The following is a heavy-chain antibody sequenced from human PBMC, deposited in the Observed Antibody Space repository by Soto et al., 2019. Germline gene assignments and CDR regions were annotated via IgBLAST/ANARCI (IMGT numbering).Heavy chain of an antibody. J-gene: IGHJ3*02. D-gene: IGHD2-15*01. Sequence: SGPTLVKPTQTLTLTCTFSGFSLSTSGVGVGWIRQPPGKALEWLALIYWDDDKRYSPSLKSRLTITKDTSKNQVVLKMTNMDPVDTATYYCAHRHRPHLFEDCSGGSCYSVYWSDAFDIWGQGTMVTVSS. CDR1: GFSLSTSGVG. CDR3: AHRHRPHLFEDCSGGSCYSVYWSDAFDI. V-gene: IGHV2-5*02. CDR2: IYWDDDK.